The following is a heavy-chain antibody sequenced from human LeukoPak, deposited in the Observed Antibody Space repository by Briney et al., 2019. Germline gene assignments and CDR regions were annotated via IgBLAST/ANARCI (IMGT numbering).Heavy chain of an antibody. J-gene: IGHJ5*02. D-gene: IGHD4-17*01. Sequence: ASVKVSCKASGYTFTGHYMHWVRQAPGQGLEWMGWINPNSGGTNFAQRFQGRVTMTRDSSISTAYMELSRLRSDDTAVYYCAREICRDHGYYGGWFDPWGQGTQVTVSS. CDR1: GYTFTGHY. CDR3: AREICRDHGYYGGWFDP. V-gene: IGHV1-2*02. CDR2: INPNSGGT.